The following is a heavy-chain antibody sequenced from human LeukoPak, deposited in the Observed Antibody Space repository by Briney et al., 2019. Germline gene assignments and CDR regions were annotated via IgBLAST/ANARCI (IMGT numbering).Heavy chain of an antibody. CDR1: GYSFTSYW. J-gene: IGHJ4*02. CDR3: AKFHATWYGDT. V-gene: IGHV5-51*01. Sequence: GESLKISCKGSGYSFTSYWIGWVRQMPGKGLEWMGIIYPGDSDTRYSPSFQGQVTISADKSISTAYLHWSSLQSSDTAMYYCAKFHATWYGDTWGQGTLVTVSP. D-gene: IGHD6-13*01. CDR2: IYPGDSDT.